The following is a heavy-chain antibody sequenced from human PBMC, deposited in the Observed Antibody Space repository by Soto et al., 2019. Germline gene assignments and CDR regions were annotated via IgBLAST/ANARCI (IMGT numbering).Heavy chain of an antibody. V-gene: IGHV3-23*01. Sequence: GGSLRLSCAASGFTFSSYAMSWVRQAPGKGLEWVSAISGSGGSTYYADSVKGRFTISRDNSKNTLYLQMNSLRAEDTAVYYCAKDLSGSILEWLGGSDYWGQGTLVTVSS. CDR1: GFTFSSYA. CDR2: ISGSGGST. D-gene: IGHD3-3*01. CDR3: AKDLSGSILEWLGGSDY. J-gene: IGHJ4*02.